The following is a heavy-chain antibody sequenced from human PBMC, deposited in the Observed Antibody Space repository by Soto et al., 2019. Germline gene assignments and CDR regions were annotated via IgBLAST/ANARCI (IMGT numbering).Heavy chain of an antibody. CDR1: GFTFSSYA. CDR2: ISYDGSNK. CDR3: ARDPGGDFWSGYYIDY. V-gene: IGHV3-30-3*01. J-gene: IGHJ4*02. Sequence: GGSLRLSCAASGFTFSSYAMHWVRQAPGKGLEWVAVISYDGSNKYYADSVKGRFTISRDNSKNTLYLQMNSLRAEDTAVYYCARDPGGDFWSGYYIDYWGQGTLVTVSS. D-gene: IGHD3-3*01.